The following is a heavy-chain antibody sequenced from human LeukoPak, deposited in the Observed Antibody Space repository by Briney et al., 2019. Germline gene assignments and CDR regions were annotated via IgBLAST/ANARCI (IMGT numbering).Heavy chain of an antibody. J-gene: IGHJ6*02. V-gene: IGHV4-59*08. Sequence: SETLSLTCTVSGGSISSYYWSWIRQPPGKGLEWIGYIYYSGSTNYNPSLKSRVTISVDTSKNRFSLKLSSVTAADTAVYYCATRSTPNYYYGMDVWGQGTTVTVSS. D-gene: IGHD2-2*01. CDR1: GGSISSYY. CDR2: IYYSGST. CDR3: ATRSTPNYYYGMDV.